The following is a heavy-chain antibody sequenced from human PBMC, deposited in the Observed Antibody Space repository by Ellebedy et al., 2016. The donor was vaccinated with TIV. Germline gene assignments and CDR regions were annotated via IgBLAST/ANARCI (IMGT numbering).Heavy chain of an antibody. D-gene: IGHD3-16*01. CDR3: ARGPYDSVYRAVSDY. CDR1: GYSLTSYY. V-gene: IGHV1-46*01. CDR2: FNPSVGPP. Sequence: ASVKVSCKASGYSLTSYYIHWVRQAPGQGLEWMGVFNPSVGPPRFAQKFQAGVSMTGDTSTSTVYMELFSLRSEDTAVYYCARGPYDSVYRAVSDYWGQGILVTVSS. J-gene: IGHJ4*02.